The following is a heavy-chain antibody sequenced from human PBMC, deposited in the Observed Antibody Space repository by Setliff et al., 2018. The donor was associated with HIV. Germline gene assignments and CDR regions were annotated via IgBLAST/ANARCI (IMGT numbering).Heavy chain of an antibody. CDR1: GYTFTGYY. CDR3: VSGPLSGYGYYFDY. D-gene: IGHD3-3*01. J-gene: IGHJ4*02. Sequence: ASVKVSCKASGYTFTGYYMHWVRQAPGQGLEWMGCINLNTGNTNYAQKFQGRVIVTRDTSINTAYVELRSLRLDDTAVYFCVSGPLSGYGYYFDYWGQGALVTVSS. V-gene: IGHV1-2*02. CDR2: INLNTGNT.